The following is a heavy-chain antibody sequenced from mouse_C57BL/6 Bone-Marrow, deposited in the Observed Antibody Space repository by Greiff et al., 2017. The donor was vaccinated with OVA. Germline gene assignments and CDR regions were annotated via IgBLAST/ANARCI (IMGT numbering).Heavy chain of an antibody. V-gene: IGHV2-2*01. CDR2: IWSGGST. J-gene: IGHJ4*01. Sequence: QVQLKESGPGLVQPSQSLSITCTVSGFSLTSYGVHWVRQSPGKGLEWLGVIWSGGSTDYNAAFISRLSISKDNSKSQVFFKMNSLQADDTAIYYCARGREWGRYAMDYWGQGTSVTVSS. CDR1: GFSLTSYG. CDR3: ARGREWGRYAMDY.